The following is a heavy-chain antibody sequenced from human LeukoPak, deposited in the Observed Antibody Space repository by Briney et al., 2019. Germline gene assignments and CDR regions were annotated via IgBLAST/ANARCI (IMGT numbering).Heavy chain of an antibody. CDR1: GGTFSSYA. CDR2: ISAYNGNT. J-gene: IGHJ4*02. Sequence: GASVTVSCTASGGTFSSYAISWVRQAPGQGLEWMGWISAYNGNTNYAQKLQGRVTMTTDTSTSTAYMELRSLRSDDTAVYYCARNILLWFGESTLTFDYWGQGTLVTVSS. D-gene: IGHD3-10*01. V-gene: IGHV1-18*01. CDR3: ARNILLWFGESTLTFDY.